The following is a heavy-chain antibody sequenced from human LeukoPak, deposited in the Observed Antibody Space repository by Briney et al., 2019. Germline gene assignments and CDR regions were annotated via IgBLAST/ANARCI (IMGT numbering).Heavy chain of an antibody. D-gene: IGHD6-6*01. V-gene: IGHV1-69*05. CDR1: GGTFSSYA. Sequence: SGKVSCKASGGTFSSYAISWWRQAPGQGREWMGGIIPIFGTANYAQKFQGRVTITTDESTSTAYMELSSLRSEDTAVYYCARDRPEHWFAPWGQGTLVTVSS. CDR3: ARDRPEHWFAP. CDR2: IIPIFGTA. J-gene: IGHJ5*02.